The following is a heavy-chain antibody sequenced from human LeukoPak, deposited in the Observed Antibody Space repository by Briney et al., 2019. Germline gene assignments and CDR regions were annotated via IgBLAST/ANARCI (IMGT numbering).Heavy chain of an antibody. Sequence: SETLSLTCTVSGYSISSGYYWGWIRQPPGKGLEWIGSIYHSGSTYYNPSLKSRVTISVDTSKNQFSLKLSSVTAADTAVYYCARLGQGCSSTSCHPSHFDYWGEGALLTVSS. CDR2: IYHSGST. CDR3: ARLGQGCSSTSCHPSHFDY. D-gene: IGHD2-2*01. J-gene: IGHJ4*02. V-gene: IGHV4-38-2*02. CDR1: GYSISSGYY.